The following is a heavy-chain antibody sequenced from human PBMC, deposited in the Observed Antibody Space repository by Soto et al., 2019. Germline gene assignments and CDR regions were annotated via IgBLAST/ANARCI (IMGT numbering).Heavy chain of an antibody. V-gene: IGHV3-13*01. CDR2: IGTEGDT. D-gene: IGHD2-2*01. Sequence: EVQLVGSGGGLVQPGGSLRLSCVASGFTFNTYDMHWVRQAPGKGLEWVSSIGTEGDTYYATSVEGRFTISRENGKNSLYLQMNSLRAEETAVYYCAKSCSDSCTWFFGMGVWGQGNTVTVSS. J-gene: IGHJ6*02. CDR3: AKSCSDSCTWFFGMGV. CDR1: GFTFNTYD.